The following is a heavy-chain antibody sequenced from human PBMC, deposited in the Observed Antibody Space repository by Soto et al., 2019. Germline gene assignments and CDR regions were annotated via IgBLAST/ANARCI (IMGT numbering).Heavy chain of an antibody. CDR3: ARDDDDDSSCYPLYGMDV. D-gene: IGHD3-22*01. CDR2: ISAYNGNT. Sequence: QVQLVQSGAEVKKPGASVKVSCKASGYTFTSYGISWVRQAPGQGLEWMGWISAYNGNTNYAQKLQGRVTMTTDTSTSTAYMGLRSLRADDTAVYYCARDDDDDSSCYPLYGMDVWGQGTKVTVSS. V-gene: IGHV1-18*01. CDR1: GYTFTSYG. J-gene: IGHJ6*02.